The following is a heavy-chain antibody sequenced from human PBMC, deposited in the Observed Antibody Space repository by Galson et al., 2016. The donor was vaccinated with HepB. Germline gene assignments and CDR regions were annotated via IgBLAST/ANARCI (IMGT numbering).Heavy chain of an antibody. J-gene: IGHJ3*02. V-gene: IGHV4-59*01. Sequence: ETLSLTCAVSGGSISNNNWWSWIRQPLGKGLEWIGYIYDGGNTGHNPSLKSRVTISLDTSKNQFSLKLRSVTAADTAMYYCAGGLRYVDWFDAFEIWGQETMVTVSS. CDR1: GGSISNNNW. D-gene: IGHD3-9*01. CDR3: AGGLRYVDWFDAFEI. CDR2: IYDGGNT.